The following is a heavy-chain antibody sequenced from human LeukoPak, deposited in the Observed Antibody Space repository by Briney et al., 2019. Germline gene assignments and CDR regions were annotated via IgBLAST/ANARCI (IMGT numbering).Heavy chain of an antibody. CDR3: ARGDRDSSFTPFGY. Sequence: ASVKVSCKASGYTFTSYDINWVRQATGQGLEWMGWINPNSGGTNYAQKFQGRVTMTRDTSISTAYMELSRLRSDDTAVYYCARGDRDSSFTPFGYWGQGTLVTVSS. D-gene: IGHD6-13*01. J-gene: IGHJ4*02. CDR1: GYTFTSYD. V-gene: IGHV1-2*02. CDR2: INPNSGGT.